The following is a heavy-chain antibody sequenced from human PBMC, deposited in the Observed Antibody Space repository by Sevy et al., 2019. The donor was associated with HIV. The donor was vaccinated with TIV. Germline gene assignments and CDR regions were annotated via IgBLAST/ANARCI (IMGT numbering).Heavy chain of an antibody. CDR1: GFNFSSHG. J-gene: IGHJ4*01. V-gene: IGHV3-30*03. Sequence: GGSLRLSCAASGFNFSSHGMHWVRQAPGKGLEWVAVISYEGTETFYAASVEGRFTISRDNSKNMLSLQINSLRPEDTAVYYCARDGGYSIKWYPLYWGHGTLVTVSS. D-gene: IGHD6-13*01. CDR3: ARDGGYSIKWYPLY. CDR2: ISYEGTET.